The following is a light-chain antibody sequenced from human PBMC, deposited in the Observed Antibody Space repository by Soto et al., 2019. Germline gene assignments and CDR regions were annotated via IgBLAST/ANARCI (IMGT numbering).Light chain of an antibody. CDR3: SSYTSSSTLV. J-gene: IGLJ2*01. V-gene: IGLV2-14*01. Sequence: QSDLTQPASVSGSPGQSITLSCTGTSSDVGGYNYVSWYQQHPGKAPKLMIYDVSNRPSGVSNRFSGSKSGNTASLTISGLQAEDEADYYCSSYTSSSTLVFGGGTQLTVL. CDR1: SSDVGGYNY. CDR2: DVS.